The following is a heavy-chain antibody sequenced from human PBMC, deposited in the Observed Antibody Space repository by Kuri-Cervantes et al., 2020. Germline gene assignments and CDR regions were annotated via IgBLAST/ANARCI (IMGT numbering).Heavy chain of an antibody. V-gene: IGHV1-3*01. Sequence: ASVKVSCKASGYTFTSYAMHWVRQAPGQRLEWMGWINAGNGNTKYSQKFQGRVTITRDTSASTAYMELSSLRSEDTAVYYCARTVADFFRRGSPFDYWGQGTLVTVSS. CDR1: GYTFTSYA. D-gene: IGHD6-19*01. CDR3: ARTVADFFRRGSPFDY. J-gene: IGHJ4*02. CDR2: INAGNGNT.